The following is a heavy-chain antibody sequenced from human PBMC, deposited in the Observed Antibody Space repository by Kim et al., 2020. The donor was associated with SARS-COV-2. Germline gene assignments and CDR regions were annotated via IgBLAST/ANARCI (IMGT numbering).Heavy chain of an antibody. CDR3: AADSSGWRTY. V-gene: IGHV1-58*01. Sequence: TTNYAQKFQERVTIARDMSTSTAYMELSSLRSEDTAVYYCAADSSGWRTYWGQGTLVTVSS. D-gene: IGHD6-19*01. J-gene: IGHJ4*02. CDR2: TT.